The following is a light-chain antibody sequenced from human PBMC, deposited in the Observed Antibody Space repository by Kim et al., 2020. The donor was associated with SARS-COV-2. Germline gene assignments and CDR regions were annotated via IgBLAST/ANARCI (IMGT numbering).Light chain of an antibody. J-gene: IGLJ2*01. CDR2: GNS. CDR3: QSYDSSLSGSVV. V-gene: IGLV1-40*01. Sequence: VTISCTGSSSNIGAGYDVHWYQQLPGTAPKLLIYGNSNRPSGVPDRFSGSKSGTSASLAITGLQAEDEADYYCQSYDSSLSGSVVFGGGTQLTVL. CDR1: SSNIGAGYD.